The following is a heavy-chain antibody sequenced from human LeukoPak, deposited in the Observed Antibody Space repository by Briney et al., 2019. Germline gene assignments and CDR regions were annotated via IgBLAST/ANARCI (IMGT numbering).Heavy chain of an antibody. V-gene: IGHV1-18*01. CDR1: GYTFINHG. J-gene: IGHJ4*02. D-gene: IGHD2-15*01. Sequence: ASVKVSCKASGYTFINHGISWVRQAPGQGLEWMAWVSAYNGKVNYAQKLQGRVTLTTDTSTGTAYMELRSLTSDDTAVYYCARDCSGGSCYSIYWGQGTLVTVSS. CDR3: ARDCSGGSCYSIY. CDR2: VSAYNGKV.